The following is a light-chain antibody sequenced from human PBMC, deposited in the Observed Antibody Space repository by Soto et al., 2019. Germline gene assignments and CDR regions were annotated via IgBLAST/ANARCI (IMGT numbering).Light chain of an antibody. CDR1: QSVSSSH. V-gene: IGKV3-20*01. CDR3: HQYDSSSWT. CDR2: GAS. J-gene: IGKJ1*01. Sequence: EILLTQSACTLSLSPWERATLYCRAIQSVSSSHLAWYQQKPRRAPRLLIYGASSRSTGIPDRFIGSGSWTDFTLTIIRREPQDFAVYYCHQYDSSSWTFGQGTKVDIK.